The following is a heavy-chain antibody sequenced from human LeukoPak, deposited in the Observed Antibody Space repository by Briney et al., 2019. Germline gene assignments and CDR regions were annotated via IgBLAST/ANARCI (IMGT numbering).Heavy chain of an antibody. CDR1: GFPFSSYW. D-gene: IGHD1-26*01. Sequence: GGSLRLSCAASGFPFSSYWMSWVRQAPGKGLEWVANIKQDGSDKYYVDSVKGRFIISRDNAKNSLYLQMNSLRAEDTAVYFCARGQYRGSYSWLYWGQGTLVTVSS. J-gene: IGHJ4*02. CDR3: ARGQYRGSYSWLY. CDR2: IKQDGSDK. V-gene: IGHV3-7*05.